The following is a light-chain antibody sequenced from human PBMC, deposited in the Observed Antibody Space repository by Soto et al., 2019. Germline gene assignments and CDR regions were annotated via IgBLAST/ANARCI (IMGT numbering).Light chain of an antibody. CDR1: ETIRNL. CDR2: DAS. V-gene: IGKV3-11*01. Sequence: EIVLTQSPATLSLSPGERATLSCRASETIRNLLAWYQQRPGQAPRLLIYDASNRATGVPARFGGSGSGTDFTLTINRLEPEDFAVYYCQQRNVWPPITFGQGTRLEIK. CDR3: QQRNVWPPIT. J-gene: IGKJ5*01.